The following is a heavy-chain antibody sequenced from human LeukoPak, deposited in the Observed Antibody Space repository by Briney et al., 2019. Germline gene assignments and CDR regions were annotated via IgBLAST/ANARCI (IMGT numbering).Heavy chain of an antibody. J-gene: IGHJ6*03. D-gene: IGHD1-26*01. Sequence: GGSLRLSCAASGFTFSSYAMSWVRQAPGKGLEWVSGISGSGDKTYYADSVKGRFTISRDNSKNTLYLQMNSLRGEDTAVYYCAKDGDTMSGTYYYDMDVWGKGTTVTIS. CDR2: ISGSGDKT. V-gene: IGHV3-23*01. CDR1: GFTFSSYA. CDR3: AKDGDTMSGTYYYDMDV.